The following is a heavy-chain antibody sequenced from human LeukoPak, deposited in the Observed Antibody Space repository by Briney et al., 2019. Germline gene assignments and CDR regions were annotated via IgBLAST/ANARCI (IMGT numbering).Heavy chain of an antibody. D-gene: IGHD6-19*01. Sequence: GGSLRLSCAASGFTFSSYVMSWVRQAPGKGLEWVSAISGSGGSTYYADSVKGRFTISRDNSKNTLYLQMNSLRAEDTAVYYCAKEEWLVLSRYGMDVWGQGTTVTVSS. CDR1: GFTFSSYV. J-gene: IGHJ6*02. CDR2: ISGSGGST. V-gene: IGHV3-23*01. CDR3: AKEEWLVLSRYGMDV.